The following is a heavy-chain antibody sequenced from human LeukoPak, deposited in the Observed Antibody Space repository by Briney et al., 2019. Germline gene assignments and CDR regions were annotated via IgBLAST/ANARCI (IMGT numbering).Heavy chain of an antibody. V-gene: IGHV3-74*01. D-gene: IGHD4-11*01. CDR2: INSDGSST. CDR1: GFTFSSYW. Sequence: GGSLRLSCAASGFTFSSYWMHWVRQAPGTGLVWFSRINSDGSSTSYADSVKGRFAISRDNAKNTLYLQMNSLRAEDTAVYYCARAEKSAYTAHNWFDPWGQGTLVTVSS. J-gene: IGHJ5*02. CDR3: ARAEKSAYTAHNWFDP.